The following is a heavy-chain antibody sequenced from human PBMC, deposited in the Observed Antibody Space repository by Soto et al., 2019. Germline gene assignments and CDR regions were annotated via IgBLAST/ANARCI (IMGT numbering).Heavy chain of an antibody. CDR1: GGTFSSDT. J-gene: IGHJ6*02. Sequence: SVKVSCKASGGTFSSDTISWVRQAPGQGLEWMGRIIPILDLPNYAQKFQARVTITADKSPSTAYMELRSLRSEDTAVYYCARDSSTSEYGDVWGQGTTVTVSS. CDR2: IIPILDLP. V-gene: IGHV1-69*04. CDR3: ARDSSTSEYGDV. D-gene: IGHD6-13*01.